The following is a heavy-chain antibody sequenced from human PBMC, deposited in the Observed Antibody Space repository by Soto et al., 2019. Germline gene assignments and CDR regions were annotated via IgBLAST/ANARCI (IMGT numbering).Heavy chain of an antibody. CDR3: ARGGYSYGHTTYYYYGMDV. CDR1: GVSISSYY. V-gene: IGHV4-59*01. D-gene: IGHD5-18*01. J-gene: IGHJ6*02. CDR2: IYYSGST. Sequence: XETLSLTCTVSGVSISSYYWSWIRQPPGNGLEWIGYIYYSGSTNYNPSLKSRVTISVDTSKNQFSLKLSSVTAADTAVYYCARGGYSYGHTTYYYYGMDVWGQGTTVTVSS.